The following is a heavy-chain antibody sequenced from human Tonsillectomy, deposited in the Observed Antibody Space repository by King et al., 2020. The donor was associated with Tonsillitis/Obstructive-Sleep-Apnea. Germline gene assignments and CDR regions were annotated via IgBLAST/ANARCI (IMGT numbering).Heavy chain of an antibody. CDR1: GFTFSSYS. D-gene: IGHD2-2*01. Sequence: VQLVESGGGLVKPGGSLRLSCAASGFTFSSYSMNWVRQAPGKGLEWVSSITSSSSYIYYADSVKGRFTISRDNAKNSLYLQMNSLRAEDTAVYYCARAEGGTPVRGYYYYYMDVWGKGTPVTVSS. V-gene: IGHV3-21*01. CDR2: ITSSSSYI. CDR3: ARAEGGTPVRGYYYYYMDV. J-gene: IGHJ6*03.